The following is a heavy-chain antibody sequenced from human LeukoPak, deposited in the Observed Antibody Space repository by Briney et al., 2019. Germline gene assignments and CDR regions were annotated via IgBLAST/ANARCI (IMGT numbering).Heavy chain of an antibody. CDR1: GFTFSNAW. J-gene: IGHJ6*02. CDR2: IKSKTDGGTT. D-gene: IGHD4-17*01. Sequence: PGGSLKLSCAASGFTFSNAWMSWVRQAPGKGLEWVGRIKSKTDGGTTDYAAPVKGRFTISRDDSKNTLYLQMNSLKTEDTAVYYCTTTYDYGDYAYYYGMDVWGQGTTVTVS. CDR3: TTTYDYGDYAYYYGMDV. V-gene: IGHV3-15*01.